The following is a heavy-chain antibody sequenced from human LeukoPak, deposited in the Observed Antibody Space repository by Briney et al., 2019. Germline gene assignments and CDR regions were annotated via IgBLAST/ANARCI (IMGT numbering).Heavy chain of an antibody. Sequence: GGSLRLSCAASGFTFSSYNMNWVRQAPGKGLEWVSSISSGSSYIYYADSVKGRFTISRDNAKNSLYLQMNSLRAEDTAVYFCARGTPTTRDFDYWGQGTLVTVSS. CDR3: ARGTPTTRDFDY. J-gene: IGHJ4*02. D-gene: IGHD4-11*01. V-gene: IGHV3-21*01. CDR1: GFTFSSYN. CDR2: ISSGSSYI.